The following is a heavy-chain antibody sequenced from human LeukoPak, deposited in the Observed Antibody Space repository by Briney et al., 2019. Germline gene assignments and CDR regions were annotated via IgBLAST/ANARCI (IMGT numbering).Heavy chain of an antibody. V-gene: IGHV3-48*01. CDR1: GFSFSIYI. J-gene: IGHJ3*02. CDR2: ISSSSSTI. CDR3: ARDLEVPRPFDI. Sequence: GGSLRLSCAASGFSFSIYIMNWVRQAPGKGLEWISYISSSSSTIYYADSVKGRFTISRDNAKNSLYLQMNSLRGEDTAVYYCARDLEVPRPFDIWGQGTMVTVSS. D-gene: IGHD1-1*01.